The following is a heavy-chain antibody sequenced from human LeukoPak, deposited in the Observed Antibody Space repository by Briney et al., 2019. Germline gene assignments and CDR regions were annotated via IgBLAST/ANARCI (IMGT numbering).Heavy chain of an antibody. Sequence: PSETLSLTCTVSGGSISIYYWGWIRQPPGKGLEWIGSIYYSGSTYYNPSLKSRVTISVDTSKNQFSLKLSSVTAADTAVYYCARAAYYYDSSGYTYFDYWGQGTLVTVSS. J-gene: IGHJ4*02. D-gene: IGHD3-22*01. CDR1: GGSISIYY. V-gene: IGHV4-39*07. CDR3: ARAAYYYDSSGYTYFDY. CDR2: IYYSGST.